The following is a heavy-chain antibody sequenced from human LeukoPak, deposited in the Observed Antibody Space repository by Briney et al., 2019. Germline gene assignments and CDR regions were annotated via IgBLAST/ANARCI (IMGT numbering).Heavy chain of an antibody. V-gene: IGHV1-2*02. CDR1: GYTFTGYY. CDR3: AREVVVVPAVAYYYYYMDV. CDR2: INPNSGGT. Sequence: ASVKVSCKASGYTFTGYYMHWVRQAPRQGLEWMGWINPNSGGTNYAQKFQGRVTMTRDTSISTAYMELSRLRSDDTAVYYCAREVVVVPAVAYYYYYMDVWGKGTTVTVSS. J-gene: IGHJ6*03. D-gene: IGHD2-2*01.